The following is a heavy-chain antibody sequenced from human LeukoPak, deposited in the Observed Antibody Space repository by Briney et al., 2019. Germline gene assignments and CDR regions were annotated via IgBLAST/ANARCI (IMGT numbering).Heavy chain of an antibody. CDR3: TRDQVLPAGYYYYGMDV. Sequence: GGSLRLSCTASGFTFGDYAMSWVRQAPGKGLEWVGFIRSKADGGTTEYSASVKGRFTISRDDSKHIAYQQMNSLKTEDTAVYCCTRDQVLPAGYYYYGMDVWGQGTTVTVSS. CDR1: GFTFGDYA. D-gene: IGHD2-2*01. CDR2: IRSKADGGTT. V-gene: IGHV3-49*04. J-gene: IGHJ6*02.